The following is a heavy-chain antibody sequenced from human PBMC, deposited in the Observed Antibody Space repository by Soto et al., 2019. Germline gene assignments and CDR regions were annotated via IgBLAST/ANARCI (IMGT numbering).Heavy chain of an antibody. CDR3: AKVGQKYYYGSGNAFDI. CDR2: ISGSGGST. D-gene: IGHD3-10*01. CDR1: GFTFSSYA. Sequence: GGSLRLSCAASGFTFSSYAMSWVRQAPGKGLEWVSAISGSGGSTYYADSVKGRFTISRDNSKNTLYLQMNSLRAEDTAVYYCAKVGQKYYYGSGNAFDIWGQGTMVTVSS. V-gene: IGHV3-23*01. J-gene: IGHJ3*02.